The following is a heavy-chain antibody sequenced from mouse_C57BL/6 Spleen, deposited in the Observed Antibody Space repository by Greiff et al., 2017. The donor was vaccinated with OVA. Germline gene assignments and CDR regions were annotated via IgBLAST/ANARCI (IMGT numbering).Heavy chain of an antibody. CDR2: IDPSDSYT. D-gene: IGHD1-1*01. V-gene: IGHV1-50*01. CDR3: ARGDYGAYWYFDV. CDR1: GYTFTSYW. J-gene: IGHJ1*03. Sequence: QVQLQQPGAELVKPGASVKLSCKASGYTFTSYWMQWVKQRPGQGLEWIGEIDPSDSYTNYNQKFKGKATLTVETSSSTAYMQLSSLTSEDSAVYYCARGDYGAYWYFDVWGTGTTVTVSS.